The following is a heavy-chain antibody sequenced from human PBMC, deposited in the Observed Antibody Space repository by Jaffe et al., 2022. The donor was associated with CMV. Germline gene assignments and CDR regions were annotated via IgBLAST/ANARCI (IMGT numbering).Heavy chain of an antibody. CDR3: ARDPNYYDSSGSGSFDI. D-gene: IGHD3-22*01. J-gene: IGHJ3*02. Sequence: QVQLQESGPGLVKPSQTLSLTCTVSGVSISRNVYYWSWIRQHPGKGLEWIGYIYYTGTTYSNPSLKSRVTISVDTSKNQFSLKLTSVTATDTAVYYCARDPNYYDSSGSGSFDIWGQGTMVTVSS. CDR1: GVSISRNVYY. CDR2: IYYTGTT. V-gene: IGHV4-31*03.